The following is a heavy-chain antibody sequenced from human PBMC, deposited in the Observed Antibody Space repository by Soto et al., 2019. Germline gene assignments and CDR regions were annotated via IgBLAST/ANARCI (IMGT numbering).Heavy chain of an antibody. CDR1: GFTFASSA. D-gene: IGHD3-9*01. CDR2: ISGSGDST. V-gene: IGHV3-23*01. J-gene: IGHJ4*02. Sequence: LSCAASGFTFASSAMTWVRQAPQKGLEWVSAISGSGDSTYYADSVKGRFSISRDNSKNLLFLQMDSLRAEDTAIYYCTKERYLEWPTASHYRGQGALVTVSS. CDR3: TKERYLEWPTASHY.